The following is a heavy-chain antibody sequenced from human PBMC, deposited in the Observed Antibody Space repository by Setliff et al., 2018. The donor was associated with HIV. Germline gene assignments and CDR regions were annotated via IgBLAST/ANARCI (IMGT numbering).Heavy chain of an antibody. D-gene: IGHD3-22*01. Sequence: ASVKVSCKASGYTFTSYGISWVRQAPGQGLEWMGWISAYNGNTNYAQKLQGRVTITTDESTSTAYMELSRPRSDDTAVYYCARGMDYYDTSGYYQYYFDYWGQGTLVTVS. V-gene: IGHV1-18*01. J-gene: IGHJ4*02. CDR3: ARGMDYYDTSGYYQYYFDY. CDR1: GYTFTSYG. CDR2: ISAYNGNT.